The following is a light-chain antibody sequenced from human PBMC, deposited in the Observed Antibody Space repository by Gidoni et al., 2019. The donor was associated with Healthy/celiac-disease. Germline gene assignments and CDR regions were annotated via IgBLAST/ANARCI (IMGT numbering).Light chain of an antibody. CDR2: GTT. CDR3: QSYDSSLSAWV. V-gene: IGLV1-40*01. CDR1: GSNIGAGYV. J-gene: IGLJ3*02. Sequence: QSVLTQPPSVSGAPGQRVTISCTGSGSNIGAGYVVHWYHQLPGTAPKRLIYGTTHPPSGVPDRFSGSKSGTSASLAITGLQAEDEADYYCQSYDSSLSAWVFGGGTKLTVL.